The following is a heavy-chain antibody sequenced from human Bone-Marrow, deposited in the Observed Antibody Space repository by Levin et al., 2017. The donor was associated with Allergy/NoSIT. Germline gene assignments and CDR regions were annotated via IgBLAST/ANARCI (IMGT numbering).Heavy chain of an antibody. V-gene: IGHV3-30*04. CDR3: ARDLSGYDSSGYTY. Sequence: GGSLRLSCAASGFTFSSYAMHWVRQAPGKGLEWVAVISYDGSNKYYADSVKGRFTISRDNSKNTLYLQMNSLRAEDTAVYYCARDLSGYDSSGYTYWGQGTLVTVSS. CDR2: ISYDGSNK. CDR1: GFTFSSYA. D-gene: IGHD3-22*01. J-gene: IGHJ4*02.